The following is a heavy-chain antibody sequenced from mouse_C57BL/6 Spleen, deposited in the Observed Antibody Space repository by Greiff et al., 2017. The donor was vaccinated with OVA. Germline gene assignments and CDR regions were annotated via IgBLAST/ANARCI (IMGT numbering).Heavy chain of an antibody. J-gene: IGHJ2*01. CDR2: IGPGSGST. CDR1: GYTFTSYW. CDR3: ARRDYFDY. Sequence: QVQLQQPGAELVRPGSSVKLSCKASGYTFTSYWMHWVKQRPGQGLEWIGKIGPGSGSTYYNEKFKGKATLTADKSSSTAYMQLSSLTSEDSAVYFCARRDYFDYWGQGTTLTVSS. V-gene: IGHV1-77*01.